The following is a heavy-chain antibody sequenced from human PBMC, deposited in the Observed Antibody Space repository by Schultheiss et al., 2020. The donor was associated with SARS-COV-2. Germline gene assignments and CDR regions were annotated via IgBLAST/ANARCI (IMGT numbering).Heavy chain of an antibody. CDR2: IYSSGST. CDR1: GFIFSGSA. CDR3: ARAEYHYDSSAGLHYFDY. Sequence: GGSLRLSCAASGFIFSGSAMSWVRQAPGKGLEWVSIIYSSGSTYYADSVKGRFTISRDNSKNTLYLQMNSLRAEDTAVYYCARAEYHYDSSAGLHYFDYWGPGTLVTVSS. D-gene: IGHD3-22*01. J-gene: IGHJ4*02. V-gene: IGHV3-23*05.